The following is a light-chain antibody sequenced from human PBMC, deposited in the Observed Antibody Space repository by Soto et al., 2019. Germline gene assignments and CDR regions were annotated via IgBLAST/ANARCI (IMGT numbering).Light chain of an antibody. Sequence: QSVLTQPASVSGSPGQSITISGTGSSSDVGNYDLVSWYQQHPGKVPKLMIYEGSKRPSGVSHRFSGSKSGNTASLTISGLQAEDEADYYCCSYAGRSTWVFGGGPKLTVL. CDR3: CSYAGRSTWV. V-gene: IGLV2-23*01. CDR2: EGS. CDR1: SSDVGNYDL. J-gene: IGLJ3*02.